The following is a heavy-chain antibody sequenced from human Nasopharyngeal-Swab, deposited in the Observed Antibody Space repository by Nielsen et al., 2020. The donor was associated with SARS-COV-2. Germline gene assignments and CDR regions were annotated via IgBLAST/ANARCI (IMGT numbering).Heavy chain of an antibody. Sequence: GESLKISCAASRFTFSDYYMSWIRQAPGKGLEWVANIKQDGSEKYYVDSVKGRFTISRDNAKNSLYLQMNSLRAEDTAVYYCARDLTGIAVAGTGYWGQGTLVTVSS. CDR1: RFTFSDYY. J-gene: IGHJ4*02. CDR2: IKQDGSEK. V-gene: IGHV3-7*01. CDR3: ARDLTGIAVAGTGY. D-gene: IGHD6-19*01.